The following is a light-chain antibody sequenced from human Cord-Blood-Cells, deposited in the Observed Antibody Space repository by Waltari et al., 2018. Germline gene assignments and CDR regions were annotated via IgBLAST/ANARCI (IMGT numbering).Light chain of an antibody. J-gene: IGLJ2*01. CDR2: DVS. V-gene: IGLV2-14*01. Sequence: QSALTQPASVSGSPGQSITISCTGTSSDVGGYNYVSWYQQHPSKAPKLMIYDVSKRPSGVPNRFSGSKSGNTASLTISGLQAEDEADYYCSSYTSSSTPLVVFGGGTKLTVL. CDR3: SSYTSSSTPLVV. CDR1: SSDVGGYNY.